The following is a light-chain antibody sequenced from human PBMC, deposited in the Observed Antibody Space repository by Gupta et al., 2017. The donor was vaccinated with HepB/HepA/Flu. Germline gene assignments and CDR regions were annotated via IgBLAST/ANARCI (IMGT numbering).Light chain of an antibody. V-gene: IGKV3-11*01. CDR3: QQRSNWPLT. CDR1: QTVSTD. J-gene: IGKJ4*01. Sequence: EIVLTQSPATLSLSPGDRATLSCRASQTVSTDLAWYQQKPGQSPRLLIYERSNRATGIPARFSGSGSGTDFTLTISSLEPEDFAVYFCQQRSNWPLTFGGGTKVEIK. CDR2: ERS.